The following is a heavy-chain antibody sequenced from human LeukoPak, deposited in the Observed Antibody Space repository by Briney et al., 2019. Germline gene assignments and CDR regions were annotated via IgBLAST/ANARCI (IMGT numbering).Heavy chain of an antibody. CDR2: INVYSGST. CDR3: VFGECSSTSCYPQRDY. D-gene: IGHD2-2*01. Sequence: GASVKVSCKASGYRFTTYGISWVRQAPGQGLEWMAWINVYSGSTEYKADLQGRLTVATETSTTTAYMELRSLRSDDTAVYYCVFGECSSTSCYPQRDYWGHGTLVTVSS. CDR1: GYRFTTYG. J-gene: IGHJ4*01. V-gene: IGHV1-18*01.